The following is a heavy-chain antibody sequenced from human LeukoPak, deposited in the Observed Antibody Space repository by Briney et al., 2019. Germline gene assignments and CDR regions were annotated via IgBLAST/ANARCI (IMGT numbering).Heavy chain of an antibody. V-gene: IGHV3-7*01. Sequence: GGSLRLSCAASGFTFSGYWMSWVRQAPGKGLEWVANIKKYGSEKYYADSVKGRFTISRDNAKKSLYLRMSSLRAEDTAVYYCADGYGLFHHCGQGTLVTVAS. CDR3: ADGYGLFHH. D-gene: IGHD5-24*01. CDR1: GFTFSGYW. CDR2: IKKYGSEK. J-gene: IGHJ1*01.